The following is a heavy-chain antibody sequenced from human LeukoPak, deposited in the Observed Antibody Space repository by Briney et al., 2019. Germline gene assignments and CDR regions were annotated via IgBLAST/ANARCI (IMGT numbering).Heavy chain of an antibody. Sequence: KSSQTLSLTCTVSGGSISSSSYYWGWIRQPPGKGLEWIGSIYYSGSTYYNPSLKSRVTISVDTSKNQFSLKLSSVTAADTAVYYCASGDPTGYGDSAWPFDYWGQGTLVTVSS. D-gene: IGHD4-17*01. V-gene: IGHV4-39*07. CDR1: GGSISSSSYY. CDR2: IYYSGST. J-gene: IGHJ4*02. CDR3: ASGDPTGYGDSAWPFDY.